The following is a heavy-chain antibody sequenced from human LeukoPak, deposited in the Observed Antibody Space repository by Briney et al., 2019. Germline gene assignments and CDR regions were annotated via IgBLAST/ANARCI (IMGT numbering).Heavy chain of an antibody. D-gene: IGHD6-19*01. J-gene: IGHJ3*02. CDR2: ISWNSGSI. CDR3: AKDMGSGRRGISRGAFDI. Sequence: GGSLRLSCAASGFTFDDYAMHWVRQAPGKGLEWVSGISWNSGSIGYADSVKGRFTISRDNAKNSLYPQMNSLRAEDTALYYCAKDMGSGRRGISRGAFDIWGQGTMVTVSS. CDR1: GFTFDDYA. V-gene: IGHV3-9*01.